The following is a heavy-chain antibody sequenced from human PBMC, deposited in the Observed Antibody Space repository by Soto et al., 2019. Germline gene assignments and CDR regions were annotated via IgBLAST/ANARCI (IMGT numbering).Heavy chain of an antibody. CDR1: GYTFTSYA. CDR2: IDAGNGNT. CDR3: ARVESGSYPLSFPRYGMDV. J-gene: IGHJ6*02. D-gene: IGHD1-26*01. Sequence: GASVKVSCKASGYTFTSYAMHWVRQAPGQRLEWMGWIDAGNGNTKYSQKFQGRVTITRDTSASTAYMELSSLRSEDTAVYYCARVESGSYPLSFPRYGMDVWGQGTTVTVSS. V-gene: IGHV1-3*01.